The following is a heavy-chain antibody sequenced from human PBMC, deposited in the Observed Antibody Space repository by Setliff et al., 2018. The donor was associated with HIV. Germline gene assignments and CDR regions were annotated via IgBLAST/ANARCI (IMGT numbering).Heavy chain of an antibody. D-gene: IGHD3-22*01. V-gene: IGHV4-59*11. J-gene: IGHJ3*02. CDR2: IHYSGSS. CDR3: AREDYYDSSGDAFDI. Sequence: SETLSLTCTVSGGSITGHYWSWIRQPPGKGLEWIGYIHYSGSSNYNPSLKSRVSISLDTSKKQVSLKLRSVTAADTAVYYCAREDYYDSSGDAFDIWGQGTMVTVSS. CDR1: GGSITGHY.